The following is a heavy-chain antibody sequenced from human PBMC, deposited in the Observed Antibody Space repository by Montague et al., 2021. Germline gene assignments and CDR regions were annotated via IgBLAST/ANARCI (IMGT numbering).Heavy chain of an antibody. CDR3: ARPRVTQYHWFDP. CDR1: GGSISSDNYY. J-gene: IGHJ5*02. CDR2: IHYTGSA. D-gene: IGHD2-15*01. Sequence: SETLSLTCTVSGGSISSDNYYWAWIRQPPGKGLEWNGSIHYTGSAHYNPSLNSRVTISVDTSKNQFSLKLSSVTAAAAAVYYCARPRVTQYHWFDPWGQGTLVTVSS. V-gene: IGHV4-39*01.